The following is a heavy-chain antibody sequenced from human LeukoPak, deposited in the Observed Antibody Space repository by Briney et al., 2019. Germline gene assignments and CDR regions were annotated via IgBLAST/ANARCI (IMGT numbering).Heavy chain of an antibody. V-gene: IGHV1-69*04. D-gene: IGHD2-2*01. CDR3: ASVQGHCSSTSCYPRPSHYYGMDV. J-gene: IGHJ6*02. CDR2: IIPILGIA. CDR1: GGTFSSYA. Sequence: GASVKVSCKASGGTFSSYAISWVRQAPGQGLEWMGRIIPILGIANYAQKFQGRVTITADKSTSTAYMELSSLRSEDTAVYYCASVQGHCSSTSCYPRPSHYYGMDVWGQGTTVTVSS.